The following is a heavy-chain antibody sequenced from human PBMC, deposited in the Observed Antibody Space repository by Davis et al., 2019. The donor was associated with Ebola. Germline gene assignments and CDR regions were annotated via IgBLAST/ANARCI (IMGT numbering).Heavy chain of an antibody. V-gene: IGHV4-30-2*02. D-gene: IGHD3-16*01. Sequence: MPSETLSLTCAVSGGSISSGGYSWSWIRQPPGKGLEWIGYIYHSGSTYYNPSLKSRVTISVDTSKNQFSLKLSSVTAADTAVYYCARGDNTLGGVPFDYWGQGTLVTVSS. CDR2: IYHSGST. CDR3: ARGDNTLGGVPFDY. CDR1: GGSISSGGYS. J-gene: IGHJ4*02.